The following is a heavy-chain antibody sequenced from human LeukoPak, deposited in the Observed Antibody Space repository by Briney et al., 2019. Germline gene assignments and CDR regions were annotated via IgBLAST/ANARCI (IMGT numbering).Heavy chain of an antibody. V-gene: IGHV4-30-2*01. CDR2: IYHSGTT. Sequence: PSETLSLTCTVSGDSISTGGYYWTWIRQPPGKGLEWIGYIYHSGTTYYNPSLKSRVTISVDRSKNQFSLKLSPVTAADTAVYYCARVYCSSTSCYRRGWFDPWGQGTLVTVSS. CDR3: ARVYCSSTSCYRRGWFDP. CDR1: GDSISTGGYY. D-gene: IGHD2-2*01. J-gene: IGHJ5*02.